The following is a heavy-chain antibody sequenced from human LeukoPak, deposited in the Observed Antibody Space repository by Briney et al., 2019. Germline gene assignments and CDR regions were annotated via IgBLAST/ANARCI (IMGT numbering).Heavy chain of an antibody. J-gene: IGHJ5*02. CDR3: ARDRTTRGSPRGFA. Sequence: SVKVSCKASGGTFSSYAISWVRQAPGQGLEWMGRIIPIFGTANYAQKFQGRVTISTDESTSTAYMELSSLRSEDTAVYSCARDRTTRGSPRGFAWGQGTLVTVSS. CDR1: GGTFSSYA. V-gene: IGHV1-69*05. D-gene: IGHD1-26*01. CDR2: IIPIFGTA.